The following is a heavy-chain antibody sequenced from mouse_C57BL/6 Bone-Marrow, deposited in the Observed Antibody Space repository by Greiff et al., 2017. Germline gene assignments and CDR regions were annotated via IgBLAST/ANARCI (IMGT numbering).Heavy chain of an antibody. V-gene: IGHV1-55*01. Sequence: VQLQQPGAELVKPGASVKMSCKASGYTFTSYWITWVKQRPGQGLEWIGDIYPGSGSTNYNEKFKSKATLTVDTSSSTAYMQLSSLTSEDSAVYYCASGNYYSNYECAMDYWGQGTSVTVSS. CDR2: IYPGSGST. CDR3: ASGNYYSNYECAMDY. J-gene: IGHJ4*01. CDR1: GYTFTSYW. D-gene: IGHD2-5*01.